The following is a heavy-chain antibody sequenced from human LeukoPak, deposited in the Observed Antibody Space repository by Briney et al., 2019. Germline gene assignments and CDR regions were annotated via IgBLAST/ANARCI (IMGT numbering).Heavy chain of an antibody. D-gene: IGHD2-21*02. Sequence: GGSLRLSCAASGFTFSSYAMSWVRQAPGKGLEWVSAISGSGGSTFYADSVKGRFTISRDNSKNTLYLQMNSLSAEDPAVYYCAKDRAYCGGDCYPGSDFDYWGQGTLVTVSS. CDR1: GFTFSSYA. J-gene: IGHJ4*02. V-gene: IGHV3-23*01. CDR2: ISGSGGST. CDR3: AKDRAYCGGDCYPGSDFDY.